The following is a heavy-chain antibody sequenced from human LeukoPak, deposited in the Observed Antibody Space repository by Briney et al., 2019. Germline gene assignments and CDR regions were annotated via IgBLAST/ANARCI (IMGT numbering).Heavy chain of an antibody. Sequence: SETLSLTCSVSGYSIRSGYHWAWIRQPPGKGLEWIGSINYSEKPYYNPSLKSRVTISVDTSKNQFSLKMTSVTAADTAFYFCARSEINDYMNIWGQGMPVTVSS. D-gene: IGHD4-11*01. J-gene: IGHJ4*02. V-gene: IGHV4-38-2*02. CDR2: INYSEKP. CDR1: GYSIRSGYH. CDR3: ARSEINDYMNI.